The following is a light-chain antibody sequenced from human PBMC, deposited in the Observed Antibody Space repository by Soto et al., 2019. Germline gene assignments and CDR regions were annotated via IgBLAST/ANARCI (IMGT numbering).Light chain of an antibody. CDR2: GAS. J-gene: IGKJ3*01. CDR3: QQYRSSPPEFT. V-gene: IGKV3-20*01. CDR1: QTISSNY. Sequence: EIVLTQSPGTLSLSAGERATLSCRASQTISSNYLAWYQQKPGQAPRLLIFGASYRATGIPDRFSGSGSVTDFTLTISRLEPEDFAVYYCQQYRSSPPEFTFGPGTKVDIK.